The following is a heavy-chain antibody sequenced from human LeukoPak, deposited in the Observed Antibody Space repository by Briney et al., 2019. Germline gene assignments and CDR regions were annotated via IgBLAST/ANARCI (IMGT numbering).Heavy chain of an antibody. V-gene: IGHV1-18*01. J-gene: IGHJ5*01. CDR1: GYTFSRDG. D-gene: IGHD2-2*01. CDR3: ARGPKLLVVPAAIMVEGWFDS. CDR2: ISVYTGDT. Sequence: ASVKVSCKASGYTFSRDGVSWVRQAPGQGREWVGWISVYTGDTNYAQKVQDRVTMTADTSTSTAYLELRSLRSDDTAVYYCARGPKLLVVPAAIMVEGWFDSWGQGTLVTVSS.